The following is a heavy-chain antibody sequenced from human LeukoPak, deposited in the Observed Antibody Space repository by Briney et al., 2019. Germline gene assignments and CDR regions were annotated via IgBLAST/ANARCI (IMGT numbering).Heavy chain of an antibody. Sequence: PSETLSLTCTVSGGSISSYYWSWIRQPPGKGLEWIGYIYYSGSTNYNPSLKSRVTISVDTSKNPFSLKLSSVTAADTAVYYCARGAYYGSETFDYWGQGTLVTVSS. CDR2: IYYSGST. D-gene: IGHD3-10*01. CDR1: GGSISSYY. V-gene: IGHV4-59*01. CDR3: ARGAYYGSETFDY. J-gene: IGHJ4*02.